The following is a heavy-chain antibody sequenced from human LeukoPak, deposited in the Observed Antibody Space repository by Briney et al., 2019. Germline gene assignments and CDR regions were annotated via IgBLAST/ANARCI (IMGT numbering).Heavy chain of an antibody. CDR3: ARDPLYYYDSSGYYSDNNWFDP. Sequence: ASVKVSCKASGYTFTSYYMHWVRQAPGQGLEWMGWISAYNGNTNYAQKFQGRVTMTTDTSTSTAYMELRSLRSDDTAVYYCARDPLYYYDSSGYYSDNNWFDPWGQGTLVTVSS. CDR2: ISAYNGNT. V-gene: IGHV1-18*04. CDR1: GYTFTSYY. J-gene: IGHJ5*02. D-gene: IGHD3-22*01.